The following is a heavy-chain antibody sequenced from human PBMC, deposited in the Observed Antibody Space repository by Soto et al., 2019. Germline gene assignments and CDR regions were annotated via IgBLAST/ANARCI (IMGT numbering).Heavy chain of an antibody. V-gene: IGHV3-30-3*01. J-gene: IGHJ4*02. CDR2: ISYDGSNK. CDR1: GFTFSSYA. D-gene: IGHD3-10*01. Sequence: QPGGSLRLSCAASGFTFSSYAMHWVRQAPGKGLEWVAVISYDGSNKYYADSVKGRFTISRDNSKNTLYLQMNSLRAEDTAVYYCALGSGSYYNVPLDYWGQGTLVTVSS. CDR3: ALGSGSYYNVPLDY.